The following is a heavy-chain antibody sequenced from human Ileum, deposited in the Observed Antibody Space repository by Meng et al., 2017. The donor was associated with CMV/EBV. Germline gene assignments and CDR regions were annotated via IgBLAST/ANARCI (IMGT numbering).Heavy chain of an antibody. CDR2: IHSDGNI. V-gene: IGHV3-66*02. D-gene: IGHD3-3*01. CDR3: VRDNHYDFWSGYGG. Sequence: GESLKISCATSGFTFSNYAMSWVRQAPGKGLEWVSVIHSDGNIRYADSVKGRFTISRDNSKNTLYLQMNRLRTEDTAVYYCVRDNHYDFWSGYGGWGQGTLVTVSS. J-gene: IGHJ4*02. CDR1: GFTFSNYA.